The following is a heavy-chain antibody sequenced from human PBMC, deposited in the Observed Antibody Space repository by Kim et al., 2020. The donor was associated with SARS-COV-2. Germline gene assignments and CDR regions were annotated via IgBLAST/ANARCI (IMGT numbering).Heavy chain of an antibody. V-gene: IGHV1-2*02. CDR1: GYTFTGYY. J-gene: IGHJ4*02. Sequence: ASVKVSCKASGYTFTGYYMHWVRQAPGQGLEWMGWINPNSGGTNYAQKFQGRVTMTRDTSISTAYMELSRLRSDDTAVYYCAGGPDYSGYDLGGFYYFDYWGQGTLVTVSS. D-gene: IGHD5-12*01. CDR3: AGGPDYSGYDLGGFYYFDY. CDR2: INPNSGGT.